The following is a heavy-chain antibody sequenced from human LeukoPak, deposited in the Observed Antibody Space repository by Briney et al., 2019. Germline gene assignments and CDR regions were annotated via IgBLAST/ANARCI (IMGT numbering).Heavy chain of an antibody. D-gene: IGHD3-22*01. J-gene: IGHJ4*02. CDR1: GFTFSSYW. Sequence: PRGSLRLSCAASGFTFSSYWMHWVRQAPGKGLVWVSRINSDGSSTSYADSVKGRFTISRDNAKNTLYLQMNSLRAEDTAVYYCARVATSGYYYDYWGQGTLVTVSS. CDR3: ARVATSGYYYDY. V-gene: IGHV3-74*01. CDR2: INSDGSST.